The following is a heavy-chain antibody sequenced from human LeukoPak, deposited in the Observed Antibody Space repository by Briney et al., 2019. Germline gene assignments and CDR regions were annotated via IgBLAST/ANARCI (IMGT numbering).Heavy chain of an antibody. V-gene: IGHV3-23*01. CDR2: ISGSGGST. Sequence: PGGSLRLSCAASGFTFSSYAMSWVRQAPGKGLEWVSAISGSGGSTYYADSVKGRFTISRDNSKNTLYLQMNSLRAEDTAVYYCAKDHYGDYNNYYGMDVWGQGTAVTVSS. CDR1: GFTFSSYA. CDR3: AKDHYGDYNNYYGMDV. D-gene: IGHD4-17*01. J-gene: IGHJ6*02.